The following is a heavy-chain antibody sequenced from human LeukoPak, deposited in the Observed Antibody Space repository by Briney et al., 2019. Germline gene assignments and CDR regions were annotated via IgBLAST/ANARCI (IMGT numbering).Heavy chain of an antibody. D-gene: IGHD6-13*01. CDR2: IVGSGSMT. CDR1: GFTFSSYA. V-gene: IGHV3-23*01. Sequence: GGSLRLSCAASGFTFSSYAMSWVRQAPGKGLEWVSAIVGSGSMTYYADSVKGRFTISRDNSKNTLYLQVNSLRAEDTAVYYCAKGITAESLFDYWGQGTLVTVSS. J-gene: IGHJ4*02. CDR3: AKGITAESLFDY.